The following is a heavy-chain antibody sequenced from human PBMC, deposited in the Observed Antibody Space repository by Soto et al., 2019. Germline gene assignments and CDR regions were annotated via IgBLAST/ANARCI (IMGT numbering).Heavy chain of an antibody. CDR3: ASGGKQLGANNWFDP. D-gene: IGHD6-6*01. J-gene: IGHJ5*02. CDR2: IIPIFGTA. Sequence: QVQLVQSGAEVKKPGSPVKVSCKASGGTFSSYAISWVRQAPGQGLEWMGGIIPIFGTANYAQKFQGRVTSTADESTSTAYMELSSLRSEDTAVYYCASGGKQLGANNWFDPWGQGTLVTVSS. CDR1: GGTFSSYA. V-gene: IGHV1-69*12.